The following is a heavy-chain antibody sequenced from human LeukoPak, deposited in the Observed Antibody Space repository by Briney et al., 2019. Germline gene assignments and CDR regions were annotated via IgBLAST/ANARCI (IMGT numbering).Heavy chain of an antibody. Sequence: PGGPLRLSCAASGFTFSSYAMHWVRQAPGKGLEWVAVISYDGSNKYYADSVKGRFTISRDNSKNTLYLQMNSLRAEDTAVYYCARDRTRDGYNQGRVFDYWGQGTLVTVSS. V-gene: IGHV3-30-3*01. J-gene: IGHJ4*02. CDR2: ISYDGSNK. CDR3: ARDRTRDGYNQGRVFDY. D-gene: IGHD5-24*01. CDR1: GFTFSSYA.